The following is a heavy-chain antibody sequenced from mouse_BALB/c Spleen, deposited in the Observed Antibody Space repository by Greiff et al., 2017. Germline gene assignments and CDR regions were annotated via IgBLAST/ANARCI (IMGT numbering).Heavy chain of an antibody. Sequence: QVTLKESGAELVRPGSSVKISCKASGYAFSSYWMNWVKQRPGQGLEWIGQIYPGDGDTNYNGKFKGKATLTADKSSSTAYMQLSSLTSEDSAVYFCARTGYYPMDYWGQGTSVTVSS. CDR1: GYAFSSYW. D-gene: IGHD4-1*01. J-gene: IGHJ4*01. CDR3: ARTGYYPMDY. CDR2: IYPGDGDT. V-gene: IGHV1-80*01.